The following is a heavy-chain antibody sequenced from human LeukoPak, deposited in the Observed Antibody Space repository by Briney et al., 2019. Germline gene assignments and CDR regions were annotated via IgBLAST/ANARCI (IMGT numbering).Heavy chain of an antibody. CDR2: IKEDGSAK. J-gene: IGHJ4*02. V-gene: IGHV3-7*01. CDR3: ARPFYFDSIDI. Sequence: GGSLRLSCAASGFTFNNFWMTWVRQAPGKGLEWVADIKEDGSAKFYVDSVKGRFTISRDNAKNTLFLQMNSLRAEDTAVYYCARPFYFDSIDIWGQGTLVTVSS. D-gene: IGHD3-22*01. CDR1: GFTFNNFW.